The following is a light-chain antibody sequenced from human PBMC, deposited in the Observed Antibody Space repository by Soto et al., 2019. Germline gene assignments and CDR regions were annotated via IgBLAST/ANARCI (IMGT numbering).Light chain of an antibody. CDR1: QSVSNSY. J-gene: IGKJ4*01. V-gene: IGKV3-20*01. Sequence: EIVLTQSPGTLSLSPGERATLTCRASQSVSNSYLAWYQQKPGQAPRLLIYGASSKATGTPDRFSGSGSGTAFTLTSSRLEPEDFAVYYCQQYGSSPMTFGGGTKVEIK. CDR2: GAS. CDR3: QQYGSSPMT.